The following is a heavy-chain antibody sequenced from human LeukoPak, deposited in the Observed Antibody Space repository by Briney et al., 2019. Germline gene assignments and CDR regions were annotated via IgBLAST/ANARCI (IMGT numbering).Heavy chain of an antibody. CDR3: ARLRGYTYSSSWYEDY. J-gene: IGHJ4*02. CDR2: ISSSSSYI. Sequence: GGSLRLSCAASGFTFSTYSMNWVRQAPGKGLEWVSSISSSSSYIYYADSVKGRFTISRDNAKNSLYLQMNSLRAEDTAVYYCARLRGYTYSSSWYEDYWGQGTLVTVSS. D-gene: IGHD6-13*01. V-gene: IGHV3-21*04. CDR1: GFTFSTYS.